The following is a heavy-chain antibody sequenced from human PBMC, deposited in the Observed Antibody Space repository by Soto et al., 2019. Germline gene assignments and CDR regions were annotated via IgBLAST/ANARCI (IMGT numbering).Heavy chain of an antibody. CDR2: IIPILGIA. V-gene: IGHV1-69*02. D-gene: IGHD6-19*01. J-gene: IGHJ4*02. CDR1: GGTFSSYT. Sequence: GTSVKVSCKASGGTFSSYTISWVRQAPGQGLEWMGRIIPILGIANYAQKFQGRVTITTDKSTSTAYMELSSLRSEDTAVYYCARGLSTGWYFFDYWGPGTLVTVSS. CDR3: ARGLSTGWYFFDY.